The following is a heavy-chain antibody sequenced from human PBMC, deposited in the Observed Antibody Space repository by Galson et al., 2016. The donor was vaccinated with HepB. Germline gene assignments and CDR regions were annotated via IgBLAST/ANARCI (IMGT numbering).Heavy chain of an antibody. CDR3: TRVHRESIAAAGFQI. CDR2: INTDGSST. Sequence: SLRLSCAASGFPFSKYWMHWVRQAPGKGLVWVSRINTDGSSTTYADSVKGRFTISRDNAKNTLYLQMNSLRAEDTALYYCTRVHRESIAAAGFQIWGQGTLVTVSS. J-gene: IGHJ4*02. V-gene: IGHV3-74*01. D-gene: IGHD6-13*01. CDR1: GFPFSKYW.